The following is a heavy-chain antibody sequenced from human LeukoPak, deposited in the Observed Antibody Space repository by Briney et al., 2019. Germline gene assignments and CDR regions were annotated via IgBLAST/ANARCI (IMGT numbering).Heavy chain of an antibody. D-gene: IGHD4-23*01. J-gene: IGHJ3*02. Sequence: GGSLRLSCAASGVTFSGYSMNWVRQAPGKGLEWVSAITATSLHIYYADSVKGRFTISRDNAKNSLYLQMNSLRVEDTALYYCARLRSVGGNPHAFNIWGQGTMVTVSS. CDR3: ARLRSVGGNPHAFNI. CDR1: GVTFSGYS. V-gene: IGHV3-21*01. CDR2: ITATSLHI.